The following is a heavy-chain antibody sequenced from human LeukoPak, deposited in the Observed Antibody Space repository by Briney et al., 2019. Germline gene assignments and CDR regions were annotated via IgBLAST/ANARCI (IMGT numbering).Heavy chain of an antibody. D-gene: IGHD6-19*01. V-gene: IGHV3-66*02. J-gene: IGHJ4*02. Sequence: GGSLRLSCAASGFTVSSNYMSWVRQAPGKGLEWVSVIYSGGSTYYADSVKGRFTISRDNSKNTLYLQMNSLRAEDTAVYYCAREETIAVAGSDYWGQGTLLTVSS. CDR2: IYSGGST. CDR1: GFTVSSNY. CDR3: AREETIAVAGSDY.